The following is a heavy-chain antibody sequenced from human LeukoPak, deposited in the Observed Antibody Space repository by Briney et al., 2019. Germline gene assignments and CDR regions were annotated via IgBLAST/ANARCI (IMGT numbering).Heavy chain of an antibody. CDR2: VNPTSGGT. V-gene: IGHV1-2*02. CDR1: GYIFTTYF. Sequence: ASVKVSCKASGYIFTTYFIHWVRQAPGQGLEWMGWVNPTSGGTNYAQKFQGRVTMTRDTSISTAYMELSRLRSDDTAVYYCARVYYYYDSSGILTLYFDYWGQGTLVTVSS. CDR3: ARVYYYYDSSGILTLYFDY. J-gene: IGHJ4*02. D-gene: IGHD3-22*01.